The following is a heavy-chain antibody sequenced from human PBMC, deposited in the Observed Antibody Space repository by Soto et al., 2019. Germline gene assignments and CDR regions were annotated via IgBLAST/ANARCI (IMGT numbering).Heavy chain of an antibody. V-gene: IGHV4-4*07. Sequence: SETLSLTCTVSGGSISSYYWSWIRQPAVKGLEWIGHVYTSGRTSYNPSLKSRVSISMDTSKNQFSLNLDSVTAADTAVYFCARDFAYFDSWGQATLVTVSS. D-gene: IGHD3-3*01. CDR2: VYTSGRT. CDR1: GGSISSYY. J-gene: IGHJ4*02. CDR3: ARDFAYFDS.